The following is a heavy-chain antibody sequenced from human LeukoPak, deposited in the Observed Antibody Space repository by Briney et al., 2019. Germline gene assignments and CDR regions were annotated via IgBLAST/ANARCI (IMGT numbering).Heavy chain of an antibody. Sequence: PSETLSLTCAVYGGSFSGYYWSWIRQPPGKGREWIGEISHSGSTNYNPSLKSRVTISVDTSKNQLSLKLSSVTAPDTAVYYCATVRARTELPKSIHYYYYMDVWGKGNTVTVSS. CDR3: ATVRARTELPKSIHYYYYMDV. CDR1: GGSFSGYY. V-gene: IGHV4-34*01. D-gene: IGHD3-10*01. J-gene: IGHJ6*03. CDR2: ISHSGST.